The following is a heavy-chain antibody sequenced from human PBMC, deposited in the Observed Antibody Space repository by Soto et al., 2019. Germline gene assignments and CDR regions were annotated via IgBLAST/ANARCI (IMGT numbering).Heavy chain of an antibody. CDR3: AKYSGRWGYFDY. Sequence: EVQLLESGGGLVQPGGSLRLSCAASGFTFSSYAMSWVRQAPGKGLEWVSAISGSGGSTYYADSVKGRFTISRNNSKNTLYLQMNSLRAEDTAVYYCAKYSGRWGYFDYWGQGTLVTVSS. D-gene: IGHD1-26*01. V-gene: IGHV3-23*01. CDR1: GFTFSSYA. CDR2: ISGSGGST. J-gene: IGHJ4*02.